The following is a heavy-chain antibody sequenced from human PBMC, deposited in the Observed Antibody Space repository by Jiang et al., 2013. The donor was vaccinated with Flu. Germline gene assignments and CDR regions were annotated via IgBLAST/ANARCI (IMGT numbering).Heavy chain of an antibody. D-gene: IGHD1/OR15-1a*01. J-gene: IGHJ4*02. CDR2: MFYSGST. Sequence: LLKPSETLSLTCTVSGDSIKTISYYWGWVRRPPGKRLEWIGSMFYSGSTYYKSSLRSRVTISMDTSKNQFSLSLNSVTAADTAVYYCARHEQWLIRLDYWGQGTLVHRLL. CDR1: GDSIKTISYY. CDR3: ARHEQWLIRLDY. V-gene: IGHV4-39*01.